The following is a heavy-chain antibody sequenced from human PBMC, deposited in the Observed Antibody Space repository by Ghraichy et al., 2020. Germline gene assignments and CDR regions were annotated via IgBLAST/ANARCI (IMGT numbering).Heavy chain of an antibody. CDR2: IYTSGST. Sequence: SQTLSLTCTVSGGSISSYYWSWIRQPPGKGLEWIGYIYTSGSTNYNPSLKSRVTISVDTSKNQFSLKLSSVTAADTAVYYCARQNYSSPPASYNWFDPWGQGTLVTVSS. V-gene: IGHV4-4*09. CDR3: ARQNYSSPPASYNWFDP. D-gene: IGHD6-13*01. CDR1: GGSISSYY. J-gene: IGHJ5*02.